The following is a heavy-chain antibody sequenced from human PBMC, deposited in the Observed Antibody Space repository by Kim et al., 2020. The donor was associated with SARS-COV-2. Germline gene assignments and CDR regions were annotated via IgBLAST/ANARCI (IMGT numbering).Heavy chain of an antibody. J-gene: IGHJ6*03. CDR3: AREVEGGATVWGSYYYYMDV. D-gene: IGHD1-26*01. CDR2: IYYSGST. CDR1: GGSISSYY. Sequence: SETLSLTCTVSGGSISSYYWSWIRQPPGKGLEWIGYIYYSGSTNYNPSLKSRVTISVDTSKNQFSLKLSSVTAADTAVYYCAREVEGGATVWGSYYYYMDVWGKGTTVTVSS. V-gene: IGHV4-59*01.